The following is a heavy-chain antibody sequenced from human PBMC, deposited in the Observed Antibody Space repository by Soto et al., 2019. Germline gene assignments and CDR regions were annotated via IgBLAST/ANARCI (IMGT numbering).Heavy chain of an antibody. Sequence: GGSLTLSCSASAFTFNSYIMNWVRQPPGNGVQAVSYISSRVSTIHNVMSVQGRFTISRDTVTNSLYLQMKSLRDEDTAVYYCARETTTWSMGLDYWGQGSLVTVSS. J-gene: IGHJ4*02. CDR2: ISSRVSTI. CDR3: ARETTTWSMGLDY. CDR1: AFTFNSYI. V-gene: IGHV3-48*02. D-gene: IGHD2-8*01.